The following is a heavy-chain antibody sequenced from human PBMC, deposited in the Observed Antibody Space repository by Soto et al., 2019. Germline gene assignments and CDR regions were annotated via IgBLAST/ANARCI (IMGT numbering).Heavy chain of an antibody. J-gene: IGHJ4*02. CDR1: GGSISSSSYY. V-gene: IGHV4-39*01. Sequence: SETLSLTCTVSGGSISSSSYYWGWIRQPPGKGLEWIGSIYYSGSTYYNPSLKSRVTISVDTSKNQFSLKLSSVTAADTAVYYCARRTNYYDRSGSPIDYWGQGTLVTVS. CDR3: ARRTNYYDRSGSPIDY. D-gene: IGHD3-22*01. CDR2: IYYSGST.